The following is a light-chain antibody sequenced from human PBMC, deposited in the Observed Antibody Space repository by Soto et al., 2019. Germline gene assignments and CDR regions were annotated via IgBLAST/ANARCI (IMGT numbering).Light chain of an antibody. Sequence: DIQMTQSPSTLSASVGDRVTITCRASQSLNNGLAWYQQKPGKAPNLLIYDARTLERGVPSRFSGTRSGTEFTLTISSLQPDDFATYYCQQYHRSSITFGQGTRLEI. J-gene: IGKJ5*01. CDR1: QSLNNG. V-gene: IGKV1-5*01. CDR3: QQYHRSSIT. CDR2: DAR.